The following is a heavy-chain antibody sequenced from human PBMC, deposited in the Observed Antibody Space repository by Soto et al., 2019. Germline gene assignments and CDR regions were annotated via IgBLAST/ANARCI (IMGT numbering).Heavy chain of an antibody. CDR2: ISYDGTNT. Sequence: LRLSCAASGFIFSTFTMHWVRQAPGKGLEWVAVISYDGTNTYYADSVKGRFTISRDNSKNTLDLQMSSLRPEDTAVYYCARDPVVVVLGARGPPYGMDVWGQGTTVTVSS. CDR1: GFIFSTFT. J-gene: IGHJ6*02. V-gene: IGHV3-30-3*01. D-gene: IGHD2-2*01. CDR3: ARDPVVVVLGARGPPYGMDV.